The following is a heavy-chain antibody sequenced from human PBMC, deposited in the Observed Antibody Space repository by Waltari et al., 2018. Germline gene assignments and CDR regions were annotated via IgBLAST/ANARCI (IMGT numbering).Heavy chain of an antibody. CDR1: GGTFSSYA. D-gene: IGHD3-22*01. CDR3: ARGAVTMIVVEPYYFDY. Sequence: QVQLVQSGAEVKKPGSSVKVSCKASGGTFSSYAISWVRQAPGQGLEWRGRTSPIVGTANDAQKFQGRVTITADESSSTAYMELSSLRSEDTAVYYCARGAVTMIVVEPYYFDYWGQGTLVTVSS. J-gene: IGHJ4*02. V-gene: IGHV1-69*01. CDR2: TSPIVGTA.